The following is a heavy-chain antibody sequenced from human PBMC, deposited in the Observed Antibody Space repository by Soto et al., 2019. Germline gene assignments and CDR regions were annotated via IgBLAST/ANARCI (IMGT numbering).Heavy chain of an antibody. CDR3: ARDLWGYCGTDCYPLDV. V-gene: IGHV4-59*01. Sequence: SETLSLTCTVSGGSISRYYWSWIRQPPGKGLEWIGYMYNTGSTVYNPSFKSRVTISVDTSKNQFSLKLNSVTAADTAIYYCARDLWGYCGTDCYPLDVWGQGTTVTVSS. J-gene: IGHJ6*02. CDR2: MYNTGST. CDR1: GGSISRYY. D-gene: IGHD2-21*02.